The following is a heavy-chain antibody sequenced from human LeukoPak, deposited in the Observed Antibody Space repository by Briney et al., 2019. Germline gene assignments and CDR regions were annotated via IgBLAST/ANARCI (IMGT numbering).Heavy chain of an antibody. CDR2: IYYSGST. J-gene: IGHJ5*02. Sequence: PSETLSLTCTVPGGSISSYYWSWIRQPPGKGLEWIGYIYYSGSTNYNPSLKSRVTISVDTSKNQFSLKLSSVTAADTAVYYCARASSFNWFDPWGQGTLVTVSS. CDR3: ARASSFNWFDP. CDR1: GGSISSYY. V-gene: IGHV4-59*01. D-gene: IGHD2-2*01.